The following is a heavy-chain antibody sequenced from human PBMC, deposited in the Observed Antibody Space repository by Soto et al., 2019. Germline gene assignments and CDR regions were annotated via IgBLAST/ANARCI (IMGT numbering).Heavy chain of an antibody. Sequence: GGSLRLSCAASGFTFSSYAMSWVRQAPGKGLEWVSAISGSGGSTYYADSVKGRFTISRDNSKNTLYLQMNSLRAEDTAVYYCAKNQDYYDFWSGYTLTGFSPVDVWGEGTTVTVSS. D-gene: IGHD3-3*01. CDR1: GFTFSSYA. CDR2: ISGSGGST. V-gene: IGHV3-23*01. CDR3: AKNQDYYDFWSGYTLTGFSPVDV. J-gene: IGHJ6*04.